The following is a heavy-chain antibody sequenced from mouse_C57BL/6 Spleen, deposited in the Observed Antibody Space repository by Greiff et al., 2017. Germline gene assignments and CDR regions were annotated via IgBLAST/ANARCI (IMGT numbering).Heavy chain of an antibody. CDR2: ISSGSSTI. CDR3: ATGGYYAMDY. CDR1: GFTFSDYG. Sequence: EVQVVESGGGLVKPGGSLKLSCAASGFTFSDYGMHWVRQAPEKGLEWVAYISSGSSTIYYADTVKGRFTISRDNAKNTLFLQMTSLRSEDTAMYYCATGGYYAMDYWGQGTSVTVSS. V-gene: IGHV5-17*01. J-gene: IGHJ4*01.